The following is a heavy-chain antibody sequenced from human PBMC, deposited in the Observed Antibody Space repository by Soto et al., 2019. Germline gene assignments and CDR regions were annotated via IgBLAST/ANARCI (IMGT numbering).Heavy chain of an antibody. CDR3: ARTVYSSGLYHYGMDA. J-gene: IGHJ6*02. CDR1: AGTFRSYA. Sequence: QVQLVQSGAEVKKPGSSVKVSCKASAGTFRSYAISWVRQAPGQGLEWMGGIIPMFGTANYAQKFQGRVTITAAESTSKAYMELSSLGSEDTAVYYCARTVYSSGLYHYGMDAWGQGTTVTVSS. V-gene: IGHV1-69*12. CDR2: IIPMFGTA. D-gene: IGHD5-18*01.